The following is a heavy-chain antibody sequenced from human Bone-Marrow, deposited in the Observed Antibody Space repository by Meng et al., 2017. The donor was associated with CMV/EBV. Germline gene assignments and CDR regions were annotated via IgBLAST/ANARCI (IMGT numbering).Heavy chain of an antibody. V-gene: IGHV3-23*01. D-gene: IGHD3-3*01. Sequence: GESLKISCAASGFTVSSYAMSWVRQAPGKGLEWVSAISGSGGSTYYADSVKGRFTISRDNSKNSLYQKMNSLRSEDTAVYYCARGGIYFDFWSGTGDFHYWGQRNMVIFAS. J-gene: IGHJ4*02. CDR2: ISGSGGST. CDR1: GFTVSSYA. CDR3: ARGGIYFDFWSGTGDFHY.